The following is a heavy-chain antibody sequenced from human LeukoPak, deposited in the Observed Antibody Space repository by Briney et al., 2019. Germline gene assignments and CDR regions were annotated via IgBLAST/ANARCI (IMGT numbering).Heavy chain of an antibody. D-gene: IGHD3-10*01. CDR3: ARPSPGYYGSGSYSLDP. CDR1: GGTFSSYA. CDR2: IIPIFGTA. Sequence: ASVKVSCKASGGTFSSYAISWVRQAPGRGLEWMGGIIPIFGTANYAQKFQGRVTITADESTSTAYMELSSLRSEDTAVYYCARPSPGYYGSGSYSLDPWGQGTLVTVSS. V-gene: IGHV1-69*13. J-gene: IGHJ5*02.